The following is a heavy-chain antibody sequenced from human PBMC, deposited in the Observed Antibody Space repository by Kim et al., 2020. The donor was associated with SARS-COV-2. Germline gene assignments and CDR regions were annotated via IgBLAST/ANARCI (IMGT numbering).Heavy chain of an antibody. Sequence: GGSLRLSCAASGLTFSSYAMSWVRQAPGKGLEWVSGITGNGGTTHYADSVKGRFTISRDNSRNTLYLQMNSLRAEDTAVYYCAKGRPTGYSLYGMDVWGQGTTVIVSS. V-gene: IGHV3-23*01. CDR2: ITGNGGTT. CDR3: AKGRPTGYSLYGMDV. D-gene: IGHD3-9*01. J-gene: IGHJ6*02. CDR1: GLTFSSYA.